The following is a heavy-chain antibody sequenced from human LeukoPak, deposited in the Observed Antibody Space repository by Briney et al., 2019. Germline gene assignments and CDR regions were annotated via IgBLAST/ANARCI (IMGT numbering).Heavy chain of an antibody. CDR2: IFYSGST. Sequence: PSETLSLTCTVSGGSIRSYYWSWIRQPPGKGLEWIGYIFYSGSTNYNPSLKSRVTISVDTSKNQFSLKLSSVTAADTALYYCAKVGHWGQGTLVTVSS. J-gene: IGHJ4*02. D-gene: IGHD2-2*01. CDR3: AKVGH. V-gene: IGHV4-59*08. CDR1: GGSIRSYY.